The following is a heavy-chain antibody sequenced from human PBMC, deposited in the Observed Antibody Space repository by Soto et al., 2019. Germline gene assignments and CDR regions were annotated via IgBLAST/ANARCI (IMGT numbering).Heavy chain of an antibody. D-gene: IGHD4-17*01. CDR2: INHSGSN. CDR3: ARRTVTTIYYYGMDV. J-gene: IGHJ6*02. Sequence: NPSETLSLTCVVSGGSFSTYYYNWIRQSPGKGLEWIGEINHSGSNNYSPSLKSRVTMSLDTSKNQFSLKPTSVTAADTAVYYCARRTVTTIYYYGMDVWGQGTTVTVSS. CDR1: GGSFSTYY. V-gene: IGHV4-34*01.